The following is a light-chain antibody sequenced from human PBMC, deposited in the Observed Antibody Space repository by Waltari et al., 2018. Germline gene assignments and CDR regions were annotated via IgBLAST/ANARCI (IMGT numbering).Light chain of an antibody. CDR1: QSISSW. V-gene: IGKV1-5*03. CDR3: QQYNGYSLT. Sequence: DIQMTQSPSTLPASVGDRVTITCRASQSISSWLAWYQQKPGKAPKLLIYKASSLEGGVPSRFSGSGSGTEFTLTISSLQPDDFATYYCQQYNGYSLTFGGGTKVEIK. CDR2: KAS. J-gene: IGKJ4*01.